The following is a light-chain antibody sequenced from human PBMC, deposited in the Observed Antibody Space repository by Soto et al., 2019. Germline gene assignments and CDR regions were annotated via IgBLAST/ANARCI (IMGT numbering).Light chain of an antibody. CDR2: DAS. CDR3: QHRSNWPRT. J-gene: IGKJ2*01. Sequence: EIVLTQSPATLSLSPGERATLSCRASPSVSTYLAWYQQKPGQAPRLLLYDASTSATGIPARFSGSGSGTDFTLTISSLEPEEFAVYYCQHRSNWPRTFGQGTKLEIK. CDR1: PSVSTY. V-gene: IGKV3-11*01.